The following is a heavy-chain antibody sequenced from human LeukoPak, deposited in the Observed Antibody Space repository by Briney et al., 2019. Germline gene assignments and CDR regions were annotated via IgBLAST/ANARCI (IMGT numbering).Heavy chain of an antibody. Sequence: SETLSLTCSVSGDSVSRSDSYWDWIRQPPGMGLEWIGTIYYSGRTYYSPSLKSRVTMSVDPSNNQFSLNLRSMTAADAAVYYCARRRYYDGSGYLEWGQGTLLSVSS. CDR2: IYYSGRT. V-gene: IGHV4-39*01. CDR3: ARRRYYDGSGYLE. J-gene: IGHJ1*01. D-gene: IGHD3-22*01. CDR1: GDSVSRSDSY.